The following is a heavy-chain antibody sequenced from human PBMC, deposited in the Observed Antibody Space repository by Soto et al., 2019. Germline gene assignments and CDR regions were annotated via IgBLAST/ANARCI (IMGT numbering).Heavy chain of an antibody. CDR3: ARECTLVVHYYYYGMDV. D-gene: IGHD2-2*01. Sequence: GGSLRLSCAASGFTFSSYSMNWVRQAPGKGLEWVSSISSSRSNIYYADSVKGRFTISRDNAKNTLYLQMNSLRAEDTAVYYCARECTLVVHYYYYGMDVWGQGTTVTVSS. V-gene: IGHV3-21*01. CDR2: ISSSRSNI. J-gene: IGHJ6*02. CDR1: GFTFSSYS.